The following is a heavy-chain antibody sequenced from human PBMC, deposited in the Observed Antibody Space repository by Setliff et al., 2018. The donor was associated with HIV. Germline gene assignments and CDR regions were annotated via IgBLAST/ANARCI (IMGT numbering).Heavy chain of an antibody. J-gene: IGHJ6*03. V-gene: IGHV1-69*13. CDR2: IIPIFDTA. CDR1: GGTFSSSA. CDR3: AREFGAGIRQIVAGEFYYMDV. D-gene: IGHD5-12*01. Sequence: GASVKVSCKASGGTFSSSAISWVRQAPGQGLEWMGGIIPIFDTANYAQKFQGRVTITADESTSTAYMELSSLRSDDTAVYYCAREFGAGIRQIVAGEFYYMDVWGKGTTVTVSS.